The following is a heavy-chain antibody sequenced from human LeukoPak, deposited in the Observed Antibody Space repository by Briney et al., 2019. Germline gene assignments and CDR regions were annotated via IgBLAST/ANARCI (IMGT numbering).Heavy chain of an antibody. V-gene: IGHV3-23*01. CDR3: AKDIGGIVPSYFQH. CDR2: ISGSGGST. CDR1: GFTFSSYA. D-gene: IGHD1-26*01. Sequence: GGSLRLSCAASGFTFSSYAMSWVRQAPGKGLEWVSAISGSGGSTYYADSVKGRFTISRDNSKNALYLQMNSLRAEDTAVYYSAKDIGGIVPSYFQHWGQGTLVTVSS. J-gene: IGHJ1*01.